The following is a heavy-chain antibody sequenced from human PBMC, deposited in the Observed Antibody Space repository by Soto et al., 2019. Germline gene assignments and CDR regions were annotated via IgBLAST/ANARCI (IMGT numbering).Heavy chain of an antibody. J-gene: IGHJ4*02. CDR1: GGSISSYY. CDR3: ARGIILDDFWSGYTSGYFDY. V-gene: IGHV4-4*07. Sequence: SETLSLTCTVSGGSISSYYWSWIRQPAGKGLEWIGRIYTSGSTNYNPSLKSRVTMSVDTSKNQFSLKLSSVTAADTAVYYCARGIILDDFWSGYTSGYFDYWGQGTLVTVSS. CDR2: IYTSGST. D-gene: IGHD3-3*01.